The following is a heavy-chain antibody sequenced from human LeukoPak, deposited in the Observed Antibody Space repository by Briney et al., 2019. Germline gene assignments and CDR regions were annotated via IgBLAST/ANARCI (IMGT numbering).Heavy chain of an antibody. D-gene: IGHD6-13*01. CDR1: GFTFTSYG. V-gene: IGHV1-18*01. CDR3: ARSSTIAAAGSGLDY. J-gene: IGHJ4*02. Sequence: GASVKVSCKASGFTFTSYGISWVRQAPGQGLEWMGWISAYNGNTNYAQKLQGRVTMTTDTSTRTAYMELRSLRSDDTAVYYCARSSTIAAAGSGLDYWGQGILVTVSS. CDR2: ISAYNGNT.